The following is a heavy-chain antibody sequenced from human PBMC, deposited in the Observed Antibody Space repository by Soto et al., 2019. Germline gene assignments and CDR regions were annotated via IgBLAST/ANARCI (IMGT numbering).Heavy chain of an antibody. D-gene: IGHD2-8*01. J-gene: IGHJ4*02. CDR3: ARHEGYCNNGVCPGFDY. CDR2: IYYSGRT. V-gene: IGHV4-39*01. Sequence: WETLSLTCTGSGDSVGRNCFYWGWVRQPPGKGLEWIGSIYYSGRTYYNPSLKSRVTVSLDTAKNQISLNLSSVTAADTAVYYCARHEGYCNNGVCPGFDYWGQGTLVTVSS. CDR1: GDSVGRNCFY.